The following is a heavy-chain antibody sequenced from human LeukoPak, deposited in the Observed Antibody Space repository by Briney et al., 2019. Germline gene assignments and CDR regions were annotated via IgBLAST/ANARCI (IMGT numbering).Heavy chain of an antibody. CDR2: MHHTGST. CDR3: ATSEGGGFFDY. V-gene: IGHV4-38-2*02. D-gene: IGHD4-23*01. CDR1: GGSINSGYH. J-gene: IGHJ4*02. Sequence: SETLSLTCTVSGGSINSGYHWGWIRQPPGKGLEWIAIMHHTGSTHYNPSLQSRVTISIDTSKNHFSLKLRSVSAADTAIYYCATSEGGGFFDYWGQGTPVTVSS.